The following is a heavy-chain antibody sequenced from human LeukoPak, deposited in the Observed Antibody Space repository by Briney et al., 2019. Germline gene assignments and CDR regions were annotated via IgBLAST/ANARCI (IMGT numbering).Heavy chain of an antibody. CDR2: ISPNSGDT. CDR3: ARDGNLDY. V-gene: IGHV1-2*02. Sequence: ASVKVSCKASGYSFTGYYMHWVRQAPGQGLEWMGWISPNSGDTNYAQKFQGRVTMTRDTSISIAYMEVSGLRSDDTAVYYCARDGNLDYWGQGTLVTVSS. CDR1: GYSFTGYY. J-gene: IGHJ4*02.